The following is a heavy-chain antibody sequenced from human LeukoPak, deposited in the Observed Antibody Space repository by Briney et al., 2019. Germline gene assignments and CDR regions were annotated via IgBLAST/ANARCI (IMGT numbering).Heavy chain of an antibody. CDR2: TSGSGGST. J-gene: IGHJ4*02. CDR1: GFTFSSYA. Sequence: GGSLRLSCAASGFTFSSYAMSWVRQAPGKGLEWVSATSGSGGSTYYADSVKGRFTISRDNSKNTLYLQMNSLRAEDTAVYYCGKKEEVVRGFDSWGQGALVTVSS. CDR3: GKKEEVVRGFDS. D-gene: IGHD6-6*01. V-gene: IGHV3-23*01.